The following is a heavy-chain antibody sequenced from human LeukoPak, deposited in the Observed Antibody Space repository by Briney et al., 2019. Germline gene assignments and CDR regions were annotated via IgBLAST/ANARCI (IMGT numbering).Heavy chain of an antibody. CDR3: ARAGGVSVPLVAFDI. CDR1: GASISSYY. CDR2: FYTSGTT. D-gene: IGHD3-16*02. J-gene: IGHJ3*02. Sequence: PSDALSLTCTVSGASISSYYWSWIRQPAGKGLESIQRFYTSGTTNYSPSLKSRVAMSVDKSKNQFSLKLSSVTAADTAVYYCARAGGVSVPLVAFDIWGQGTMVTVSS. V-gene: IGHV4-4*07.